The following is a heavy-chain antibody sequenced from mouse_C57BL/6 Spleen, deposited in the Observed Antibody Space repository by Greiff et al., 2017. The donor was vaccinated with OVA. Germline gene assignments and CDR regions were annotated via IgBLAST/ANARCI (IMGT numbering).Heavy chain of an antibody. J-gene: IGHJ4*01. CDR3: TRDQAVYYGSSYAMDY. V-gene: IGHV5-9-1*02. D-gene: IGHD1-1*01. CDR1: GFTFSSYA. Sequence: EVKLMESGEGLVKPGGSLKLSCAASGFTFSSYAMSWVRQTPEKRLEWVAYISSGGDYIYYADTVKGRFTISRDNARNTLYLQMSSLKSEDTAMYYCTRDQAVYYGSSYAMDYWGQGTSVTVSS. CDR2: ISSGGDYI.